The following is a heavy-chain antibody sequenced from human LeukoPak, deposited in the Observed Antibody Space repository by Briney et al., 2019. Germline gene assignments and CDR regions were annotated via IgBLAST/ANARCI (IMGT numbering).Heavy chain of an antibody. V-gene: IGHV3-33*01. CDR2: IWNDGSNQ. J-gene: IGHJ4*02. CDR3: ARDRGKDHFDY. CDR1: GVIFSSHG. Sequence: GGSLRLSCAASGVIFSSHGMHWVRQAPGKGLEWVAVIWNDGSNQYYADSVKGRFTISRDNSKNTLYLRMNSLRAEDTAVYFCARDRGKDHFDYWGQGTLVTVSS. D-gene: IGHD3-10*01.